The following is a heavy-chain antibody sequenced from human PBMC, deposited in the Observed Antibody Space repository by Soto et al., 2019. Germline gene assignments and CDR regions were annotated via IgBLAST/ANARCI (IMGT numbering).Heavy chain of an antibody. J-gene: IGHJ6*02. CDR1: GGTFSSYA. CDR2: IIPIFGTA. Sequence: QVQLVQSGAEVKKPGSSVKVSCKASGGTFSSYAISWVRQAPGQGLEWMGGIIPIFGTANYAQKFQGRVTITADESTSTAYMELSSLRSEDTAVYYCARDRHARGYSYGYYYYGMEVWGQGTTVTVSS. V-gene: IGHV1-69*01. CDR3: ARDRHARGYSYGYYYYGMEV. D-gene: IGHD5-18*01.